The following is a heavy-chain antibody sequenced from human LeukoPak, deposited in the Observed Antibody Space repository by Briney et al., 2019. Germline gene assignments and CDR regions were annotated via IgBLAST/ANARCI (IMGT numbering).Heavy chain of an antibody. Sequence: NPSETLSLTCTVSGGSISSYYWSWIRQPAGKELEWIGRIYSSGSSSFNPSLKSRVTMSVDMSNNQFSLKLSSVTAADTGVYYCARVSEGSGYSGHDGGWFDPWGQGTLVTVSS. CDR1: GGSISSYY. D-gene: IGHD5-12*01. V-gene: IGHV4-4*07. J-gene: IGHJ5*02. CDR3: ARVSEGSGYSGHDGGWFDP. CDR2: IYSSGSS.